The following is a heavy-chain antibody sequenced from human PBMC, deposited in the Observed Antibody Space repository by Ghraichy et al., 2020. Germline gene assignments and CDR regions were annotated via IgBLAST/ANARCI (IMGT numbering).Heavy chain of an antibody. D-gene: IGHD3-22*01. CDR1: GFTFSSYA. Sequence: GGSLRLSCAASGFTFSSYAMSWVRQAPGKGLEWVSAISGSGGSTYYADSVKGRFTISRDNSKNTLYLQMNSLRAEDTAVYYCAKAPSMIVGGLGDYWGQGTLVTVSS. J-gene: IGHJ4*02. V-gene: IGHV3-23*01. CDR2: ISGSGGST. CDR3: AKAPSMIVGGLGDY.